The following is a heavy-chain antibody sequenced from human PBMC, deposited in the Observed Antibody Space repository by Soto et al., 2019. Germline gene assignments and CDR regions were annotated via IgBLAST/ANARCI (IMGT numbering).Heavy chain of an antibody. V-gene: IGHV4-34*01. Sequence: SETLSLTCAVYGGSFSGYYWSWIRQPPGKGLEWIGEINHSGSTNYNPSLKSRVTISVDTSKNQFSLKLSSVTAADTAVYYCARGEPYYDFWSGYYNFHWFDPWGQGTLVTVSS. CDR1: GGSFSGYY. CDR2: INHSGST. D-gene: IGHD3-3*01. CDR3: ARGEPYYDFWSGYYNFHWFDP. J-gene: IGHJ5*02.